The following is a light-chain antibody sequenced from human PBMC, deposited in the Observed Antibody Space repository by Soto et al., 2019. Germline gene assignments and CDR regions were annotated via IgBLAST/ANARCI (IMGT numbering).Light chain of an antibody. Sequence: QSALTQPASVSGSPGQSITISCTGTSSDVGGYNYVSWYQQHPGKAPKLMIYEVSNRPSGVPNRFSGSKSGNTASLPISGLQAEDEADYYCSSYTSSSTPYVFGTGTKLTVL. CDR3: SSYTSSSTPYV. J-gene: IGLJ1*01. CDR2: EVS. CDR1: SSDVGGYNY. V-gene: IGLV2-14*01.